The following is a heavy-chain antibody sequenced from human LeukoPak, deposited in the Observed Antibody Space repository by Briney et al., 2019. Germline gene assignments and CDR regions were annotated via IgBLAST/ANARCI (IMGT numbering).Heavy chain of an antibody. D-gene: IGHD5-18*01. J-gene: IGHJ4*02. Sequence: PGGSLRLSCAASGFTFSSYWMNWLPQAPGKGLEWLANIRQDGNEKHYVDSVKGRFTMSRDNAKNSLYLQMNSLRAEDTAVYYCVRDVSGSSFGDYWGQGTLVTVSS. CDR1: GFTFSSYW. V-gene: IGHV3-7*01. CDR2: IRQDGNEK. CDR3: VRDVSGSSFGDY.